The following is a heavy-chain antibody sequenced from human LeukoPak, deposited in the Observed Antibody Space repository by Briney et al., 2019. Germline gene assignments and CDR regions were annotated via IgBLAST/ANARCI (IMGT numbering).Heavy chain of an antibody. CDR3: AEQSPVPEGASDY. J-gene: IGHJ4*02. D-gene: IGHD1/OR15-1a*01. Sequence: SETLSLTCAVSGYSISSGYYWGWIRQPPGKGLEWIGSIYHSGSTYYNPSLKSRVTISVDTSKNQFSLKLSSVTAADTAVYYCAEQSPVPEGASDYWGQGTLVTVSS. V-gene: IGHV4-38-2*01. CDR2: IYHSGST. CDR1: GYSISSGYY.